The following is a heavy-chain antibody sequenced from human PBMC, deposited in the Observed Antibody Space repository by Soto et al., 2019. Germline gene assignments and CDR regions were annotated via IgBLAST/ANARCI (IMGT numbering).Heavy chain of an antibody. CDR2: IIPILGIA. V-gene: IGHV1-69*02. J-gene: IGHJ6*03. CDR3: SRVRCSGGNCYSNFYYMDV. CDR1: GGTFSSYT. Sequence: SVKVSCKASGGTFSSYTISWVRQAPGQGLEWMGMIIPILGIANYAQKFQGRVTITADKSTSTAYMELSSLRAEDMAVYYCSRVRCSGGNCYSNFYYMDVWGKGTTVTVSS. D-gene: IGHD2-15*01.